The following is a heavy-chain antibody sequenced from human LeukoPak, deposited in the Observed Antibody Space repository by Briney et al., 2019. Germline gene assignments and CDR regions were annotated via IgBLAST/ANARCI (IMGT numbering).Heavy chain of an antibody. CDR3: AKGRTGNSYSPLDL. CDR1: GFTFSSWA. J-gene: IGHJ3*01. V-gene: IGHV3-23*01. D-gene: IGHD7-27*01. CDR2: VNDNGAST. Sequence: GSLRLSCAASGFTFSSWAMSWVRQAPGKGREGVSGVNDNGASTYYADSVKGRFTISRDNSKNTLYLQLNSVRVEDAAIYYCAKGRTGNSYSPLDLWGQGTMVTVSS.